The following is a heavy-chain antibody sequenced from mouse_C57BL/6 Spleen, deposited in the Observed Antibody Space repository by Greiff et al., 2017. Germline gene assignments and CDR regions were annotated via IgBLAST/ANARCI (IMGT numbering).Heavy chain of an antibody. CDR1: GYTFTSYW. D-gene: IGHD2-2*01. CDR3: ATMVTTGYFDY. Sequence: QVQLQQPGAELVMPGASVKLSCKASGYTFTSYWMHWVKQRPGQGLEWIGEIDPSDSYTNYNQKFKGKSTLTVDKSSSPAYMQLSSLTSEDSAVYYCATMVTTGYFDYWGQGTTLTVSS. V-gene: IGHV1-69*01. CDR2: IDPSDSYT. J-gene: IGHJ2*01.